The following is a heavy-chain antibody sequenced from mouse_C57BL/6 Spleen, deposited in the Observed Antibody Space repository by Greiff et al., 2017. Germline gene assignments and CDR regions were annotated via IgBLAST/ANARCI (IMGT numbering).Heavy chain of an antibody. V-gene: IGHV1-81*01. CDR3: ARGVLATPFDY. J-gene: IGHJ2*01. CDR2: IYPRSGNT. D-gene: IGHD1-1*01. CDR1: GYTFTSYG. Sequence: VQLQQSGAELARPGASVKLSCKASGYTFTSYGISWVKQSTGQGLEWIGEIYPRSGNTYYNEKFKGKATLTADKSSSTAYMDLRSLSSEDSAVYFCARGVLATPFDYWGQGTTLTFSS.